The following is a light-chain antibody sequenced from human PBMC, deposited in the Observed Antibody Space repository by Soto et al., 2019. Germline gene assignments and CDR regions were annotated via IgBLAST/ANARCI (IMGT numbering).Light chain of an antibody. CDR3: QQYNDWPPWT. CDR1: QSGSYN. V-gene: IGKV3-15*01. J-gene: IGKJ1*01. CDR2: GAS. Sequence: EIVMTQSPATLSVSPGERATLSCRASQSGSYNLAWYQQKPGQAPRLLIYGASTRATGVPARFSGSGSGTEFTLKISSLQSEDFAVYYCQQYNDWPPWTFGQGTKGEIK.